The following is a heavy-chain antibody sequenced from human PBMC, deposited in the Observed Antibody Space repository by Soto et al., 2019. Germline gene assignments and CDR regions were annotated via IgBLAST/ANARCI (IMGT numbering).Heavy chain of an antibody. CDR3: ARARTHGGNSGNDSCDI. Sequence: RKKPRQGLEWMGGIIPIFGTANYAQKFQGRVTITADKSTSTAYMELSSLRSEDTAVYYCARARTHGGNSGNDSCDIWGQGTMVT. D-gene: IGHD2-21*02. CDR2: IIPIFGTA. V-gene: IGHV1-69*06. J-gene: IGHJ3*02.